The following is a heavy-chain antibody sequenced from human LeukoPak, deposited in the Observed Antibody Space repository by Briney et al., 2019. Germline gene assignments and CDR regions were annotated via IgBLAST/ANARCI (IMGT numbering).Heavy chain of an antibody. J-gene: IGHJ4*02. D-gene: IGHD3-3*01. V-gene: IGHV3-33*08. CDR1: GFTFSSYW. CDR3: ARDMPNLSYYDFWSGFDY. Sequence: GGSLRLSCAASGFTFSSYWMNWARQAPGKGLEWVAVIWYDGSNKYYADSVKGRFTISRDNSKNTLYLQMNSLRAEDTAVYYCARDMPNLSYYDFWSGFDYWGQGTLVTVSS. CDR2: IWYDGSNK.